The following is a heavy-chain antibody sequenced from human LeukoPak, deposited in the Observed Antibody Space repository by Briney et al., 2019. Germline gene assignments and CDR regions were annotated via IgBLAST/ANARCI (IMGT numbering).Heavy chain of an antibody. CDR2: IIPILRIA. V-gene: IGHV1-69*13. D-gene: IGHD2-8*02. CDR3: ARGAVVYYYYYYGMDV. J-gene: IGHJ6*02. CDR1: GGTFSKYV. Sequence: SVKVSCKASGGTFSKYVISWVRQAPGQGLEWMGGIIPILRIANYAQKFQGRVTITADESTSTAYMELSSLRSEDTAVYYCARGAVVYYYYYYGMDVWGQGTTVTVSS.